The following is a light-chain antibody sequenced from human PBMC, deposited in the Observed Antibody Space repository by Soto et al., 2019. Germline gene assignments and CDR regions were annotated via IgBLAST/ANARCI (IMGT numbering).Light chain of an antibody. V-gene: IGKV1-5*01. J-gene: IGKJ4*01. CDR2: DAS. CDR3: QQYDNYPLT. Sequence: DIQMPQSPSTLSSSVGARVTITCRASQTVGSWLAWYQPKPGTAPKFLIYDASTLESGVPSRVSGSGSGTEFTLTISSLQPDDGATYYGQQYDNYPLTFGGGTKVDIK. CDR1: QTVGSW.